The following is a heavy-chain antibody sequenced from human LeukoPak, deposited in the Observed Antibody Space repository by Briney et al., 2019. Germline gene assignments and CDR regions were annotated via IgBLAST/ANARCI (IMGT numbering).Heavy chain of an antibody. V-gene: IGHV4-61*02. J-gene: IGHJ4*02. CDR1: GGSISSGSYY. CDR3: ASGEGGDGYNFDY. D-gene: IGHD5-24*01. CDR2: IYTSGST. Sequence: PSETLSLTCTVSGGSISSGSYYWSWIRQPAGKGLEWIGRIYTSGSTNYNPSLKSRVTISVDTSKNQFSLKLSSVTAADTAVYYCASGEGGDGYNFDYWGQGTLVTVSS.